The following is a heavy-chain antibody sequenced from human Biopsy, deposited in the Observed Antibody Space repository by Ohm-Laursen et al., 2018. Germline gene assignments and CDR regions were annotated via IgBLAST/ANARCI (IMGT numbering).Heavy chain of an antibody. CDR2: FAPENGKT. CDR1: GYAVTEFS. Sequence: AVKVSCKISGYAVTEFSMHWVRQAPGKGLEWMGGFAPENGKTIYAQKFQGRVTMTEDTSTDTAYMELSSLRSEDTAVYYCAADINVWNVNYWGQGTQVTVSS. J-gene: IGHJ4*02. V-gene: IGHV1-24*01. CDR3: AADINVWNVNY. D-gene: IGHD1-1*01.